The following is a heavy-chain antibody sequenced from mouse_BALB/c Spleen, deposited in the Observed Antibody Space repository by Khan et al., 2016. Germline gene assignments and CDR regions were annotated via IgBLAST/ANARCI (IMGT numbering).Heavy chain of an antibody. D-gene: IGHD1-1*01. J-gene: IGHJ3*01. Sequence: QIQLVQSGPELKKPGETVKISCKASGYTFTNYGMNWVKQAPGKGLKWMGWINTSTGEATYSDDFKGRFAFSLEPSASTAYLQLNNLKNEDMATYFCARDHGSSYGWFSYWGQGTLVTVSA. V-gene: IGHV9-1*02. CDR3: ARDHGSSYGWFSY. CDR1: GYTFTNYG. CDR2: INTSTGEA.